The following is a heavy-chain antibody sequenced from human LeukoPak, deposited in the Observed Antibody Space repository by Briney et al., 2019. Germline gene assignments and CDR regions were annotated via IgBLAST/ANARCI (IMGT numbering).Heavy chain of an antibody. J-gene: IGHJ4*02. Sequence: PGGSLRLSCAASGFTFSSFGMHWVRQAPGKGLEWVAVISYDGSYKNYADSVQGRFSISRDNPKNTLYLQMNTLSAEDTAVYYCGKERWGYCSSAGCPLFDSWGKGTLITVSS. V-gene: IGHV3-30*18. D-gene: IGHD2-2*01. CDR3: GKERWGYCSSAGCPLFDS. CDR1: GFTFSSFG. CDR2: ISYDGSYK.